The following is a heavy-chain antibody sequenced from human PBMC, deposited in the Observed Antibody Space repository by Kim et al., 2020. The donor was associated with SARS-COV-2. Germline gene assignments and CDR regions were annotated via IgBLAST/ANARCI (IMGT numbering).Heavy chain of an antibody. CDR3: ARLCQLWLYYYYGMDV. Sequence: SETLSLTCAVYGGSFSGYYWSWIRQPPGKGLEWIGEINHSGSTNYNPSLKSRVTISVDTSKNQFSLKLSSVTAADTAVYYCARLCQLWLYYYYGMDVWGQGTTVTVSS. CDR2: INHSGST. V-gene: IGHV4-34*01. D-gene: IGHD5-18*01. CDR1: GGSFSGYY. J-gene: IGHJ6*02.